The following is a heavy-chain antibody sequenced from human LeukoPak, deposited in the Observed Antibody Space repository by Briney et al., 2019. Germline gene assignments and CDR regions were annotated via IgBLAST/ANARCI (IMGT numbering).Heavy chain of an antibody. CDR2: ISGSGGNT. CDR3: ARECCSGGSCYSGVCY. J-gene: IGHJ4*02. CDR1: GFTFSSYA. V-gene: IGHV3-23*01. Sequence: PGGSLRLSCGASGFTFSSYAMSWVRQAPGKGLEWVSGISGSGGNTYYADSVKGRFTISRDNSKNTLYLQMNSLRAEDTAVYYCARECCSGGSCYSGVCYWGQGTLVTVSS. D-gene: IGHD2-15*01.